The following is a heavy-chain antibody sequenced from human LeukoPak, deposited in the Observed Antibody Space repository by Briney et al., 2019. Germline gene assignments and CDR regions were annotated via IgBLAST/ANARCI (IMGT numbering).Heavy chain of an antibody. CDR3: ARLGRSTSCYACYVGY. J-gene: IGHJ4*02. V-gene: IGHV4-39*01. Sequence: SGTLSLTCTVAGGSISSSSYYWGWIRQPPGKGLEWIGSTYYSGSTYYNPSLKSRVTISVDTSKNQFSLKLSSVTAADTAVYYCARLGRSTSCYACYVGYRGQGTLVTVSS. CDR1: GGSISSSSYY. D-gene: IGHD2-2*01. CDR2: TYYSGST.